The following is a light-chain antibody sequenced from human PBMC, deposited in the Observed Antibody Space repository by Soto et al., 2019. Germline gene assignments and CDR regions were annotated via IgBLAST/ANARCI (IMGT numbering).Light chain of an antibody. CDR1: QSVSSSY. CDR2: GAS. V-gene: IGKV3-20*01. J-gene: IGKJ4*01. Sequence: EIVLTQSPGTLSLSPGERATLSSMAIQSVSSSYLAWYQQKPGQAPRLLIYGASSRATGIPDRFSGSGSGTDFTLTISRLEPEDFAVYYCQQYGSSLGVTFGGGTKVDIK. CDR3: QQYGSSLGVT.